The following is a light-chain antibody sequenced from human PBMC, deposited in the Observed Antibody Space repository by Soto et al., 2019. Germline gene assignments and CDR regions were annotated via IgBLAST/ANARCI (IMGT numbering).Light chain of an antibody. J-gene: IGLJ3*02. Sequence: QSALTQPPSASGSPGQSVTISCTGTSSDVGGYNYVSWYQQHPGKAPKLMIYEVSKRPSGVPDRFSGSKSGNTASLTVSGVQAEDEADYYGSSYAGSSWVLGGGTKLTVL. CDR1: SSDVGGYNY. V-gene: IGLV2-8*01. CDR2: EVS. CDR3: SSYAGSSWV.